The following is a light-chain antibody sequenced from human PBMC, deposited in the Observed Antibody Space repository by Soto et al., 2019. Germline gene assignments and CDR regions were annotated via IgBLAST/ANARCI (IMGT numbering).Light chain of an antibody. CDR2: DTS. CDR1: QRVSGGF. V-gene: IGKV3D-20*01. Sequence: DIVLTQSPATLSLSPGERATLYCGASQRVSGGFLAWYQQKPGLAPRLILYDTSFRATGIPDRFGGSGSGTDFTLTISRLDPEDFAVYYCQQYGSSPSFGQGTKVDIX. CDR3: QQYGSSPS. J-gene: IGKJ1*01.